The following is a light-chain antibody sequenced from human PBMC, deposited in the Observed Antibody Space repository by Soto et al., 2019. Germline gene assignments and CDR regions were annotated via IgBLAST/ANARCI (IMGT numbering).Light chain of an antibody. J-gene: IGKJ2*01. Sequence: DIVMTQSPDSLAVSLGEKATINCKSSLSVLYTSNNKNYLAWYQQKPGQSPKLLIYWASTRESGVPDRFSGSGSGTDFTLTISNLQAEDVAVYYCQHYYSIPYTFGKGTKLAIK. CDR3: QHYYSIPYT. CDR2: WAS. CDR1: LSVLYTSNNKNY. V-gene: IGKV4-1*01.